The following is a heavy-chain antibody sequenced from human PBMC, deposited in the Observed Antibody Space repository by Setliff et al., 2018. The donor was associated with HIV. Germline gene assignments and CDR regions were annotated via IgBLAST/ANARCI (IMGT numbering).Heavy chain of an antibody. CDR3: ARGVTRDISGYYRDEYFQH. J-gene: IGHJ1*01. D-gene: IGHD3-22*01. CDR1: GYTFSDYY. CDR2: INPNSGGT. Sequence: ASVKVSCKASGYTFSDYYLHWVRQAPGQGLEWMGWINPNSGGTNYAQKFQGRVTMTRDTSISTAYMEVHRLRSDDTAVYYCARGVTRDISGYYRDEYFQHWGQGTPVTVSS. V-gene: IGHV1-2*02.